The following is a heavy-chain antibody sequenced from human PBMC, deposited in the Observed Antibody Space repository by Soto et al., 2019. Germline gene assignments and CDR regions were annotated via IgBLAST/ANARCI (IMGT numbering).Heavy chain of an antibody. Sequence: QVKLVQSETEVKQPGASIKVSCKASGYSFATSGMTWVRQAPGQGLEWMGWISVYNGNTNYDQKLQDRVTMTTDTSTNTAYLEVRNLRSDDTAVYYCARAGQYYDASGYADWGQGTLVTVSS. V-gene: IGHV1-18*01. J-gene: IGHJ4*02. CDR3: ARAGQYYDASGYAD. CDR1: GYSFATSG. D-gene: IGHD3-22*01. CDR2: ISVYNGNT.